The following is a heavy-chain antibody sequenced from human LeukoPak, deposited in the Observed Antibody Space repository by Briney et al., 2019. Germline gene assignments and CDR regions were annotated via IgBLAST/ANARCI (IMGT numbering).Heavy chain of an antibody. CDR2: INHLGST. V-gene: IGHV4-34*01. CDR1: DGPFSGHY. J-gene: IGHJ4*02. D-gene: IGHD5/OR15-5a*01. CDR3: ARVGEMVSTVIRGYYFDY. Sequence: PSETLSLTCGVYDGPFSGHYWAWSRQSPGRGVWWIGGINHLGSTNFNPSLRSRVTISVDTPKKQFSLNMMSVTAADTAVYYCARVGEMVSTVIRGYYFDYWDQGALVTVSS.